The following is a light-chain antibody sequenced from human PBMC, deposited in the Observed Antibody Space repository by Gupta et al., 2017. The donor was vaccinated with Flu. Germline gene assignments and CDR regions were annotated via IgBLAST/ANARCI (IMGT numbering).Light chain of an antibody. J-gene: IGKJ4*01. CDR3: QQYNSS. Sequence: TQSPSTLSAFIGDTVTITCRASQSISSWLAWYQQTPGRAPRLLIYKASNLASGVPSRFSGSGSETEFTLTISSLQPDDFATYYCQQYNSSFGGGTKVEIK. CDR2: KAS. CDR1: QSISSW. V-gene: IGKV1-5*03.